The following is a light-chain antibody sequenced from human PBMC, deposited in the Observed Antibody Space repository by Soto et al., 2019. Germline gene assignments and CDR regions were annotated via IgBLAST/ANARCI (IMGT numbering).Light chain of an antibody. CDR2: RNN. V-gene: IGLV1-44*01. J-gene: IGLJ2*01. CDR1: SSNIGSHS. CDR3: AVRDDSLNAVI. Sequence: QSVLTQPPSASGTPGQRVTISCSGSSSNIGSHSVDWYQQLPGTAPKLLIFRNNQRPSGVPDRFSGSKSGTSASLAISGLQSEDEADYYCAVRDDSLNAVIFGGGTQLTVL.